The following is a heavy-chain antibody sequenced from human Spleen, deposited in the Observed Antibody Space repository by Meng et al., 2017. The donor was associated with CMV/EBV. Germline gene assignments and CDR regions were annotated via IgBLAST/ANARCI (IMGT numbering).Heavy chain of an antibody. CDR3: AKDQDYDSTGYYYLDN. CDR1: GFTVSSNY. Sequence: GGSLRLSCAASGFTVSSNYMSWVRQAPGKGLEWVSVIYSGGSTYYADSVKGRFTISRDNSKNTLYLQMNSLRAEDTAVYYCAKDQDYDSTGYYYLDNWGQGTLVTVSS. V-gene: IGHV3-53*01. CDR2: IYSGGST. J-gene: IGHJ4*02. D-gene: IGHD3-22*01.